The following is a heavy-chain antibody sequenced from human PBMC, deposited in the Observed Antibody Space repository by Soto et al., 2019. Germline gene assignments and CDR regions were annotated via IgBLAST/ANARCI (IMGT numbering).Heavy chain of an antibody. D-gene: IGHD3-16*01. V-gene: IGHV1-18*01. Sequence: ASVKVSCKASGYTFTTYGISWVRQAPGQGLEWMGWISGYNGHTKYAQKFQGRVTMTTDTSTSTVYMDLRSLRSDYTAVYYCAREGEMPDYYYVFDFWGQGTTVTVSS. CDR2: ISGYNGHT. CDR3: AREGEMPDYYYVFDF. J-gene: IGHJ6*02. CDR1: GYTFTTYG.